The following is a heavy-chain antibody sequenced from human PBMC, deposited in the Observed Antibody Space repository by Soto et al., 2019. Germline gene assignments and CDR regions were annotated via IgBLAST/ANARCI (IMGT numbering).Heavy chain of an antibody. CDR1: GYISTSYA. CDR3: ALDWKSTQTVCYNVFDP. CDR2: INAGNGNT. J-gene: IGHJ5*02. V-gene: IGHV1-3*01. D-gene: IGHD2-8*01. Sequence: ASVKVSCKASGYISTSYARHWVSLATRQRLEWMGWINAGNGNTKYAQKFQGRVIVTTDTSTSTAYMELRSLRSDDTAVYYCALDWKSTQTVCYNVFDPWGQGTPVTVSS.